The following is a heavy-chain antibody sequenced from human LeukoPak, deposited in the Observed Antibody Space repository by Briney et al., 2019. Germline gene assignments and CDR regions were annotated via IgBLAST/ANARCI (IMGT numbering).Heavy chain of an antibody. Sequence: ASVKVSCKASGYTFTSYGISWVRQAPGQGLEWMGWISAYNGNTNYAQKLQGRVTMTTDTSTSTAYMELRSLRSDDTAVYYCARAGFGTILRLSGSRFDPWGQGTLVTVSS. CDR2: ISAYNGNT. D-gene: IGHD2/OR15-2a*01. J-gene: IGHJ5*02. CDR3: ARAGFGTILRLSGSRFDP. V-gene: IGHV1-18*01. CDR1: GYTFTSYG.